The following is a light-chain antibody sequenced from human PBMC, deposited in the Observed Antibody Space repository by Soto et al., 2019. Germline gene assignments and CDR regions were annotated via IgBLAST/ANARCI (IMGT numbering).Light chain of an antibody. J-gene: IGKJ3*01. V-gene: IGKV1-39*01. CDR2: AAS. Sequence: DIPMTQSPSSLSASVGDRVTITCRASQSISSSLNWYQQKPGKAPKLLIYAASTLQGGGPSRFSGSGSGTDFTLTISSLQPEDFATYYCQQSYTAPFTFGPGTKVDVK. CDR3: QQSYTAPFT. CDR1: QSISSS.